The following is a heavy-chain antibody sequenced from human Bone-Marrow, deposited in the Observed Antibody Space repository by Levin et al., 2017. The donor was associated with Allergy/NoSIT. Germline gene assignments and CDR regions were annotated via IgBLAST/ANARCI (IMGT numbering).Heavy chain of an antibody. D-gene: IGHD3-10*01. CDR1: GFTFTNSA. V-gene: IGHV3-23*01. CDR2: VSGSGGNI. Sequence: LSLPCEASGFTFTNSAMSWVRQAPGKGLEWVAGVSGSGGNIDYADSVKGRFTIPRDNSRNSLYLQMNSVRAEDTGLYYCARDRTYRGSGSFDHWGRGILVTVSS. CDR3: ARDRTYRGSGSFDH. J-gene: IGHJ4*02.